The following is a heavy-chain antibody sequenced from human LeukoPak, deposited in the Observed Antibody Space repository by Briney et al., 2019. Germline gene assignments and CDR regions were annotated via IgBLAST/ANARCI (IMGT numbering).Heavy chain of an antibody. Sequence: PSETLSLTCTVAGGSISSGDYYWAWIRQPPGQGLEWIGNVQYSGSTNYNPSLKSRVTISVDTSKNQFSMKLSSVTAADTAVYYCARVADYYGSGSYSFFFRYYFDYWGQGTLVTVSS. J-gene: IGHJ4*02. D-gene: IGHD3-10*01. V-gene: IGHV4-39*07. CDR2: VQYSGST. CDR3: ARVADYYGSGSYSFFFRYYFDY. CDR1: GGSISSGDYY.